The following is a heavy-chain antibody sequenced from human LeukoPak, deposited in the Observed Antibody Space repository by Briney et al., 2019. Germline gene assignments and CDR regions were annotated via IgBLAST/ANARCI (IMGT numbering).Heavy chain of an antibody. CDR3: ARGPEDDY. J-gene: IGHJ4*02. CDR2: INHSGST. CDR1: GGSFSGYY. Sequence: ASETPSLTCAVYGGSFSGYYWSWIRQPPGKGLEWIGEINHSGSTNYNPSLKSRVTISVDTSKNQFSLKLSSVTAADTAVYYCARGPEDDYWGQGTLVTVSS. V-gene: IGHV4-34*01.